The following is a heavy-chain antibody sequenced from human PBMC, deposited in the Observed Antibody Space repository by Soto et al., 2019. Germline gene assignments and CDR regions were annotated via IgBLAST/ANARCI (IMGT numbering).Heavy chain of an antibody. CDR2: IDPSDSYT. Sequence: ESLKISCKGSGYSFTSYWISWVRQMPGKGLEWMGRIDPSDSYTNYSPSFQGHVTISADKSISTAYLQWSSLKASDTAMYYCARARGYCSSTSCFNSWDLDYWGQGTLVTVSS. CDR3: ARARGYCSSTSCFNSWDLDY. D-gene: IGHD2-2*01. J-gene: IGHJ4*02. CDR1: GYSFTSYW. V-gene: IGHV5-10-1*01.